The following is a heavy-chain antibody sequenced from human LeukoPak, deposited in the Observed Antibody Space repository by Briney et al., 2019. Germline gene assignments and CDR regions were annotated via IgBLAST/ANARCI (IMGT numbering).Heavy chain of an antibody. Sequence: ASVQVSCKASGGTFSSYAISWVRQAPGQGLEWMGRIIPILGIANYAQKFQGRVTITADKSTSTAYMELSSLRSEDTAVYYCARGRSSGPPKDAFDIWGQGTMVTVSS. V-gene: IGHV1-69*04. CDR2: IIPILGIA. D-gene: IGHD6-19*01. CDR3: ARGRSSGPPKDAFDI. CDR1: GGTFSSYA. J-gene: IGHJ3*02.